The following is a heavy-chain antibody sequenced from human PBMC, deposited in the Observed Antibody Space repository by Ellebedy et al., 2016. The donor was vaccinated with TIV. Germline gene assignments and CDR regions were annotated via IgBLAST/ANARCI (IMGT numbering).Heavy chain of an antibody. CDR1: GFSFSSYG. J-gene: IGHJ4*02. CDR3: ARRGYCSGGSCASVPFDY. V-gene: IGHV3-33*01. CDR2: IWSDGSNK. D-gene: IGHD2-15*01. Sequence: GESLKISCAASGFSFSSYGMHWVRQAPGKGLEWVAVIWSDGSNKYSADSVKGRFTISRDNSKNTLYLQMNSLKAEDMAVYYCARRGYCSGGSCASVPFDYWGQGTLVTVSS.